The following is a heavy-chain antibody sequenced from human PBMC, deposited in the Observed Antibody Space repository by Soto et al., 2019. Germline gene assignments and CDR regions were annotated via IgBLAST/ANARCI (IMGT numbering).Heavy chain of an antibody. D-gene: IGHD3-3*01. V-gene: IGHV3-30*03. CDR3: ASTWSGYYYFDS. J-gene: IGHJ4*02. CDR2: ISYDGNNR. Sequence: QVQLVESGGGVVQPGGSLRLSCAASGFTFSSYGMHWVRQAPGKGLEWVAVISYDGNNRYYGDSVKGRFTISRDNSKNTMYLQMNSLRVEDTAVYYCASTWSGYYYFDSWGQGTLVTVSS. CDR1: GFTFSSYG.